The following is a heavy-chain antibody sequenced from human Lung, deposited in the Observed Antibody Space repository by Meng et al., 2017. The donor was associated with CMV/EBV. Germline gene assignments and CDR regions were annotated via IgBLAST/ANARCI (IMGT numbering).Heavy chain of an antibody. D-gene: IGHD2-15*01. CDR3: ARVYCSRGSYSFDY. CDR1: GFIFSSYS. CDR2: SSSNSQYI. V-gene: IGHV3-21*01. J-gene: IGHJ4*02. Sequence: GXXKISXVASGFIFSSYSVNWVRQAPGQRVEWVSASSSNSQYIFYPDSVKGRFTISRDNAKNALHLQMNSLRDEHTAVYFCARVYCSRGSYSFDYWGQGTXVPVSS.